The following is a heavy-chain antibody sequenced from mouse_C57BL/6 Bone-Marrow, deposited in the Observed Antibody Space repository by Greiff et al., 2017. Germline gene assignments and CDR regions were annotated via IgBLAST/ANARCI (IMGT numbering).Heavy chain of an antibody. CDR3: ARKEGFITTVVGYFDY. D-gene: IGHD1-1*01. V-gene: IGHV1-43*01. CDR1: GYSFTGYY. CDR2: INPSTGGT. Sequence: VQLQQSGPELVKPGASVKISCKASGYSFTGYYMHWVKQSSEKSLEWIGEINPSTGGTSYNQKFKGKATLTVDKSSSTAYMQLKSLTSEDSAVYYCARKEGFITTVVGYFDYWGQGTTLTVSS. J-gene: IGHJ2*01.